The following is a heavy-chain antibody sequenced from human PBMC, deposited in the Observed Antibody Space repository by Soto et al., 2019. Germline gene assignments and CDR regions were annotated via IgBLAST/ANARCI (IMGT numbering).Heavy chain of an antibody. V-gene: IGHV1-69*13. Sequence: SVMVSCKASGGTFGSYAITWVRLAPGPGREWLGGIIPILNSPAYAQKFQARVVITADEITNTAYMELNSLRFDDTAVYYCAREAPYCTSATCPKFYDMDVWGQGTTVTVSS. CDR1: GGTFGSYA. CDR2: IIPILNSP. D-gene: IGHD2-2*01. CDR3: AREAPYCTSATCPKFYDMDV. J-gene: IGHJ6*02.